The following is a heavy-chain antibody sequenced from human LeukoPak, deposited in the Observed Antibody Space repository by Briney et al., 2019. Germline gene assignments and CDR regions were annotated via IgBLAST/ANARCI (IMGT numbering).Heavy chain of an antibody. CDR1: GYTFTGYY. D-gene: IGHD3-3*01. CDR3: ARDTYDFWSGYTDY. Sequence: ASVKVSCKASGYTFTGYYMYWVRQAPGQGLEWMGWINPNSGGTNYAQKFQGRVTMTRDTSISTAYMELSRLRSDDTAVYYCARDTYDFWSGYTDYWGQGTLVTVSS. J-gene: IGHJ4*02. CDR2: INPNSGGT. V-gene: IGHV1-2*02.